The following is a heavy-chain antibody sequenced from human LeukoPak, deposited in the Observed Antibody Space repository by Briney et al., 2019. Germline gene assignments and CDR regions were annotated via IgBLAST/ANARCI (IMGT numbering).Heavy chain of an antibody. Sequence: GGSLRLSCAASGFTFSSYAMSWVRQAPGKGLEWVSAIIGSGRSTYYADSVKGRFTISRDNSKNTLFLQMNSLRAEDTAVYYCAKDRAQQLVLDFWGQGTLVTVSS. J-gene: IGHJ4*02. V-gene: IGHV3-23*01. CDR1: GFTFSSYA. D-gene: IGHD6-13*01. CDR2: IIGSGRST. CDR3: AKDRAQQLVLDF.